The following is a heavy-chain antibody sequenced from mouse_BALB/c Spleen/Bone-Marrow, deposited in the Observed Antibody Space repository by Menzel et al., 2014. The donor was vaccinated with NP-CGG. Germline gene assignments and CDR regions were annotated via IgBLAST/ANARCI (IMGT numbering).Heavy chain of an antibody. V-gene: IGHV4-1*02. Sequence: KHQESGGGVGEPRGTLKISCAASGFDFCRNRVSWGREAPGKGLEWVGEINPDSSTINYTPSLKDKFIISRDNAKNTLYLQMSKVRSEDTALYYCARQGYYGKGDYWGQGTTLTVSS. CDR2: INPDSSTI. CDR1: GFDFCRNR. CDR3: ARQGYYGKGDY. D-gene: IGHD2-1*01. J-gene: IGHJ2*01.